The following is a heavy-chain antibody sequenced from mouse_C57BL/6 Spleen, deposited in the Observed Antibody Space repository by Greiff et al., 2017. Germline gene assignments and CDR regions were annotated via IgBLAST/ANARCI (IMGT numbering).Heavy chain of an antibody. CDR2: IDPSDSYT. CDR1: GYTFTSYW. J-gene: IGHJ4*01. D-gene: IGHD2-5*01. V-gene: IGHV1-50*01. Sequence: QVQLQQPGAELVKPGASVKLSCKASGYTFTSYWMQWVKQRPGQGLEWIGEIDPSDSYTNYNQKFKGKATLTVDTSSSTAYMQLSSLTSEDSAVYYCAKWDSNYGGHAMDYWGQRPSVTVSS. CDR3: AKWDSNYGGHAMDY.